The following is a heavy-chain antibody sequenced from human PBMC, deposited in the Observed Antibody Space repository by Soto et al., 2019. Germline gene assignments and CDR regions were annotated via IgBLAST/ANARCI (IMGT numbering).Heavy chain of an antibody. D-gene: IGHD3-16*01. CDR1: GYTFTAYY. Sequence: QVQLVQSGAEVKKPGASVKVSCQASGYTFTAYYLYWVRQAPGQGLEWVGRINPKSGDTNYAQKFQGRVTMTSDTSISTTYMELSSLRSDDTAFYSCATLKQAPGGIDSWGQGTLVTVSS. V-gene: IGHV1-2*06. CDR3: ATLKQAPGGIDS. J-gene: IGHJ4*02. CDR2: INPKSGDT.